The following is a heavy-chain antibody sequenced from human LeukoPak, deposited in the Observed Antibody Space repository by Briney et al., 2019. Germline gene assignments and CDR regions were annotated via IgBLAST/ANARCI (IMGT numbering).Heavy chain of an antibody. J-gene: IGHJ4*02. V-gene: IGHV3-30-3*01. D-gene: IGHD3-10*01. Sequence: PGGSLRLSCAASGFTFSSYAMHWVRQAPGKGLEWVAVISYDGSNKYYADSVRGRFTISRDNSKNTLYLQVNSLRPEDTAVYYCARDGLYASGSYYFDYWGQGTLVTVSS. CDR1: GFTFSSYA. CDR3: ARDGLYASGSYYFDY. CDR2: ISYDGSNK.